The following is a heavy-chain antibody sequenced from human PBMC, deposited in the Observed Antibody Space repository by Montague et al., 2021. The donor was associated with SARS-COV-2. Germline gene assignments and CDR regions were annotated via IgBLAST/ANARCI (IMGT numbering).Heavy chain of an antibody. CDR1: GGSISSYY. CDR2: IYYSGST. CDR3: ARGATRTFDY. V-gene: IGHV4-59*01. Sequence: SETLSLTCTVSGGSISSYYWSWIRQPPGKGLEWIGYIYYSGSTKYNPSLESRVTITVDTSKDQFYLKLNSVTAADTAVYYCARGATRTFDYWGQGTRVTVSS. J-gene: IGHJ4*02. D-gene: IGHD1-1*01.